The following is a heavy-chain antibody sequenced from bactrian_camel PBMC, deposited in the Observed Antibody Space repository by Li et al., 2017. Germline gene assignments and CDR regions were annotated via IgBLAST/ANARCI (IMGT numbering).Heavy chain of an antibody. V-gene: IGHV3-2*01. CDR2: ISAQGSST. D-gene: IGHD4*01. J-gene: IGHJ4*01. CDR1: LFTFPY. Sequence: HVQLVESGGGLVQPGGSLRLSCASSLFTFPYTTWARQGPGKGLEWVSGISAQGSSTYYSDSVKGRFTISRDNAKNRLYLQMNSLKTEDTALYYCATIIPYGDYESNNYWGQGTQVTVS. CDR3: ATIIPYGDYESNNY.